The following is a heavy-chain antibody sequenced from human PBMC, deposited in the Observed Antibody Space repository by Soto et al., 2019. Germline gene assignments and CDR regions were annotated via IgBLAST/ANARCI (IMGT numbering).Heavy chain of an antibody. CDR1: GFTFSSYA. Sequence: GESLKISCAASGFTFSSYAMSWVRQAPGKGLEWVSVISGSGGSTYYADSVKGRFTISRDNSKNTLYLQMNSLRAEDTAVYYCAKEEGRLPSIIGTTGNDYWGQGTLVTVSS. CDR3: AKEEGRLPSIIGTTGNDY. CDR2: ISGSGGST. D-gene: IGHD1-7*01. J-gene: IGHJ4*02. V-gene: IGHV3-23*01.